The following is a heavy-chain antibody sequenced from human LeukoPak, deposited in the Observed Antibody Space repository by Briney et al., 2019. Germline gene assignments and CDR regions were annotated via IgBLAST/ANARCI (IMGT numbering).Heavy chain of an antibody. CDR2: ISSASGSI. CDR1: GFTFNSYG. V-gene: IGHV3-48*04. J-gene: IGHJ4*02. Sequence: GGSLRLSCAASGFTFNSYGMNWVRQAPGKGLEWVSYISSASGSIYYADSVKGRFTISRDNAKNSLFLQMNSLRAEDTAVYYCARLPAYCSSTSCYYDYWGQGTLVTVSS. CDR3: ARLPAYCSSTSCYYDY. D-gene: IGHD2-2*01.